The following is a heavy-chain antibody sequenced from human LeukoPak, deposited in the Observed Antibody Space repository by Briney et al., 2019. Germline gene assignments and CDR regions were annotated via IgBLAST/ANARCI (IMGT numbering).Heavy chain of an antibody. J-gene: IGHJ4*02. V-gene: IGHV3-15*01. CDR3: TTHFMITFGGVIVPGDY. CDR1: GFTFSNAW. CDR2: IKSKTDGGTT. Sequence: PGGSLRLSCAASGFTFSNAWMSWVRQAPGKGLEWVGRIKSKTDGGTTDYAATVKGRFTISRDDSKNTLYLQMNSLKTEDTAVYYCTTHFMITFGGVIVPGDYWGQGTLVTVAS. D-gene: IGHD3-16*02.